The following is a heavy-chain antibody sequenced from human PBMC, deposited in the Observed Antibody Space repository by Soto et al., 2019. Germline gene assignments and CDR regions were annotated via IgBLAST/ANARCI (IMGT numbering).Heavy chain of an antibody. J-gene: IGHJ6*02. D-gene: IGHD2-2*01. CDR2: IFSNDEK. Sequence: QVTLKESGPVLVKPTETLTLTCTVSGFSLSNARMGVSWIRQPPGKALEWLAHIFSNDEKSYSTSLKSRLTISKAXXKXQXXPTMTHLDPVDTATYYCARSGGALLCPYYYYGMDVWGQGTTVTVSS. CDR3: ARSGGALLCPYYYYGMDV. CDR1: GFSLSNARMG. V-gene: IGHV2-26*01.